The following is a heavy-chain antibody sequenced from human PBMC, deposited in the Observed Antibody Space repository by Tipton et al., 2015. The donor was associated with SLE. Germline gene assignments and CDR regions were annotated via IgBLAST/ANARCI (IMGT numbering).Heavy chain of an antibody. CDR2: ISGYNGDT. CDR1: GYSFSNYG. V-gene: IGHV1-18*01. D-gene: IGHD6-13*01. J-gene: IGHJ4*02. Sequence: QVQLVQSGVEVKKPGASVKVSCKASGYSFSNYGISWVRQAPGQGLEWMGWISGYNGDTNYAQKFQGRVTMTTDTSSSTAYMELRSLTPDDTAIYYCARDPLDRRPLGRQQLIQRYFDYWGQGTLVTVSS. CDR3: ARDPLDRRPLGRQQLIQRYFDY.